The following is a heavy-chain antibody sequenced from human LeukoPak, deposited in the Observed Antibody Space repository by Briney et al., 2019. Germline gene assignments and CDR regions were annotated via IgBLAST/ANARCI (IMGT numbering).Heavy chain of an antibody. CDR3: ARVGAKSSFFDY. CDR2: INWNGGST. J-gene: IGHJ4*02. V-gene: IGHV3-20*04. Sequence: PGGSLRLSCAASGFTFDDYGMSWVRPAPGKGLEWVSGINWNGGSTGYADSVKGRFTISRDNAKNSLYLQMNSLRAEDTALYYCARVGAKSSFFDYWGQGTLVTVSS. CDR1: GFTFDDYG. D-gene: IGHD1-26*01.